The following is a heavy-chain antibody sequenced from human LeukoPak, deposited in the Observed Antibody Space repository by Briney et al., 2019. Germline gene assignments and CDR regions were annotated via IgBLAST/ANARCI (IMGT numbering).Heavy chain of an antibody. Sequence: SQTLSLTCAISGDSVSSNSAAWNWIRQSPSRGLEWLGRTYYRSKWYNDYAVSVKSQITINPDTSKNQFSLQLNSVTPEDTAVYYCARIAVAGKGVDYYYGMDVWGQGTTVTVSS. CDR3: ARIAVAGKGVDYYYGMDV. CDR2: TYYRSKWYN. J-gene: IGHJ6*02. D-gene: IGHD6-19*01. CDR1: GDSVSSNSAA. V-gene: IGHV6-1*01.